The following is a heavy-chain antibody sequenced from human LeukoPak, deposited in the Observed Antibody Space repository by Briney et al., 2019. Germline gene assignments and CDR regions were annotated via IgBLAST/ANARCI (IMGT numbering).Heavy chain of an antibody. V-gene: IGHV4-39*02. CDR3: ARGSATTVTTTAFDM. CDR2: IYYSGST. J-gene: IGHJ3*02. Sequence: PSETLSLTCSVSGGSIDSSSFYWGWIRQPPGKGLEWIGSIYYSGSTYYNPSFKSRVTISVDRSKNHFSLKLSSVTAADTAVYSCARGSATTVTTTAFDMWGQGTMVTVSS. CDR1: GGSIDSSSFY. D-gene: IGHD4-17*01.